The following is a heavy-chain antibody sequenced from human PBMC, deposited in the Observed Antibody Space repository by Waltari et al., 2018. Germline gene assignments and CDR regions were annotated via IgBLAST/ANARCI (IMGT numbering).Heavy chain of an antibody. Sequence: QVQLQQWGAGLLKPSETLSLTCAVYAGSFSGYYWSCIRKPPGKGREWIGEINHSGSTNYNPSLKSRVTISVDTSKNQFSLKLSSVTAADTAVYYCARLQTGAVAGPFFDYWGQGTLVTVSS. D-gene: IGHD6-19*01. V-gene: IGHV4-34*01. CDR2: INHSGST. J-gene: IGHJ4*02. CDR3: ARLQTGAVAGPFFDY. CDR1: AGSFSGYY.